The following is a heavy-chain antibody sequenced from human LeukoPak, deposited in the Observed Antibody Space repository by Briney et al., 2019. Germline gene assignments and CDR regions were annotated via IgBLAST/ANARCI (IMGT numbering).Heavy chain of an antibody. J-gene: IGHJ4*02. D-gene: IGHD1-26*01. CDR3: ARVRVGATVDY. CDR1: GFTFSSYW. Sequence: GGSLRLCCAASGFTFSSYWMSWVRQAPGKGLEWVANIKQDGSEKYYVDSVKGRFTISRDNAKNSLYLQMNSLRAEDTAVYYCARVRVGATVDYWGQGTLVTVSS. V-gene: IGHV3-7*01. CDR2: IKQDGSEK.